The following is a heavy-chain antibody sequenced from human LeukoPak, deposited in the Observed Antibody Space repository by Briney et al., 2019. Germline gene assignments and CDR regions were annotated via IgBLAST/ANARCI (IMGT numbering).Heavy chain of an antibody. Sequence: QASETLSLTCTVSGGSISSGDYYWSWIRQPPGKGLEWIGYIYYSGSTYYNPSLKSRVTISVDTSKNQFSLKLSSVTAADTAVYYCARDSHRITIFGVVIGAFDIWGQGTMVTVSS. J-gene: IGHJ3*02. CDR2: IYYSGST. D-gene: IGHD3-3*01. V-gene: IGHV4-30-4*08. CDR1: GGSISSGDYY. CDR3: ARDSHRITIFGVVIGAFDI.